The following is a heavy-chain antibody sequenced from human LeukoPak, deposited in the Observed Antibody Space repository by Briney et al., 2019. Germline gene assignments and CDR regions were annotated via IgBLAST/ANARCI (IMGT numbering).Heavy chain of an antibody. CDR1: GDSFSSHY. Sequence: SETLSLTCTVSGDSFSSHYWTWIRQPPGKGLEWIGYISYIGSTNYNPSFKSRVTISIDTSKNQFSLKLSSVTAADTAVYYCARDLVTVTKGFDIWGQGTMVSVSS. CDR2: ISYIGST. CDR3: ARDLVTVTKGFDI. D-gene: IGHD4-17*01. J-gene: IGHJ3*02. V-gene: IGHV4-59*11.